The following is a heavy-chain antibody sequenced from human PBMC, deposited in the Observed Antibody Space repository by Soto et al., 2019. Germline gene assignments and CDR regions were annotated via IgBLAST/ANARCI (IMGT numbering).Heavy chain of an antibody. CDR2: INPSGAST. CDR3: ARDVWDYGGNPDH. J-gene: IGHJ5*02. Sequence: QVQLVQSGAEVKKPGAAVKVACKTSGFTFNTYWMHWVRPAPGQGLEWMVIINPSGASTSYAHKFQGRVTFTRDTATSTVYMELRSLRSDVTAVSYGARDVWDYGGNPDHLGQGTLVNVSS. D-gene: IGHD4-17*01. CDR1: GFTFNTYW. V-gene: IGHV1-46*02.